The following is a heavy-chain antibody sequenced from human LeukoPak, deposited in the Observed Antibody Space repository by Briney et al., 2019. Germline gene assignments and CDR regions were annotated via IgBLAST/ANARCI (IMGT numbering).Heavy chain of an antibody. CDR1: GFTFSSYA. CDR3: AKGYCSSTSCWVDAFDI. CDR2: ISGSGGST. V-gene: IGHV3-23*01. D-gene: IGHD2-2*01. J-gene: IGHJ3*02. Sequence: GGSLRLSCAASGFTFSSYAMSWVRQAPGKGLEWVSAISGSGGSTYYADSVKGRFTISRVNSKNTLYLQMNSLRAEDTAVYYCAKGYCSSTSCWVDAFDIWGQGTMVTVSS.